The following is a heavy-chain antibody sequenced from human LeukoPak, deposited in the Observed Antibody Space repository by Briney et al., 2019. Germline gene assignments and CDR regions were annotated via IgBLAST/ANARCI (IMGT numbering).Heavy chain of an antibody. CDR1: GFTFSNYW. J-gene: IGHJ4*02. V-gene: IGHV3-7*03. D-gene: IGHD1-26*01. CDR2: IKQDGSEK. CDR3: AKETSGSYYYFDY. Sequence: GGSLRLSCAASGFTFSNYWMNWVRQAPGRGLEWVAIIKQDGSEKNYVDSVKGRFTISRDNAKNSLYLQMNSLRAEDTAVYYCAKETSGSYYYFDYWGQGTLVTVSS.